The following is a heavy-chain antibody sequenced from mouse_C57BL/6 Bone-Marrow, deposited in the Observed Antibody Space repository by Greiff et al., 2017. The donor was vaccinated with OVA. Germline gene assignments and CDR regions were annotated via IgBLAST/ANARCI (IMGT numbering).Heavy chain of an antibody. V-gene: IGHV1-64*01. CDR1: GYTFTSYW. Sequence: QVQLQESGAELVKPGASVKLSCKASGYTFTSYWMHWVKQRPGQGLEWIGMIHPNSGSTNYNEKFKSKATLTVDKSSSTAYMQLSSLTSEDSAVYYCAIYYDYDGYWGQGTTLTVSS. J-gene: IGHJ2*01. CDR3: AIYYDYDGY. CDR2: IHPNSGST. D-gene: IGHD2-4*01.